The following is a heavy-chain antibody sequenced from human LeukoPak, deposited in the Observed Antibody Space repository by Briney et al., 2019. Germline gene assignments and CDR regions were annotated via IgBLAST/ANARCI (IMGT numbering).Heavy chain of an antibody. D-gene: IGHD3-22*01. V-gene: IGHV1-69*04. J-gene: IGHJ5*02. Sequence: ASVRVSCKASGGTFSSYAISWVRQAPGQGLEWMGRIIPTLGIANYAQKFQGRVTITADKSTSTAYMELSSLRSEDTAVYYCARDVRYYYDSSGYYNWFDPWGPGNLVTVSS. CDR3: ARDVRYYYDSSGYYNWFDP. CDR1: GGTFSSYA. CDR2: IIPTLGIA.